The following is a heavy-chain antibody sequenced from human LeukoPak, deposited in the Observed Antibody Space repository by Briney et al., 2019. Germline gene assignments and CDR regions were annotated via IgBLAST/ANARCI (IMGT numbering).Heavy chain of an antibody. D-gene: IGHD3-9*01. CDR2: LSKSGNT. CDR3: ARARYVNSFYAFDI. J-gene: IGHJ3*02. V-gene: IGHV4-59*01. CDR1: DGSISSYY. Sequence: SETLSLTCTVSDGSISSYYWSWIRLPPGKGLEWIGYLSKSGNTNYSPSLKSRVTIFGDTSKNQFFLKLSSVTAADTAVYYCARARYVNSFYAFDIWGQGTLVTVSS.